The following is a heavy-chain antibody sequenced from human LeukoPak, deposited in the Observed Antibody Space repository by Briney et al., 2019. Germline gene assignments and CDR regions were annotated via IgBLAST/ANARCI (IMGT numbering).Heavy chain of an antibody. J-gene: IGHJ3*01. CDR2: ISGSGTI. D-gene: IGHD2/OR15-2a*01. Sequence: GGSLRLSCAASGFTSSDYSMNWVRQAPGKGLEWISYISGSGTIYYAGSVKGRLIISRDNAQRLVYLQMNSLRAEDTAVYYCTNFKPPAPDALGVWGQGTLITVSS. CDR3: TNFKPPAPDALGV. CDR1: GFTSSDYS. V-gene: IGHV3-48*01.